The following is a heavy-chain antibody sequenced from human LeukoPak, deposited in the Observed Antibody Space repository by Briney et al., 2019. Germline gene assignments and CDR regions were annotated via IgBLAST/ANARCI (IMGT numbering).Heavy chain of an antibody. J-gene: IGHJ4*02. D-gene: IGHD5/OR15-5a*01. CDR2: IKQDGSEK. CDR3: ARGGNIYEY. V-gene: IGHV3-7*04. Sequence: GGSLRLSCAASGFTFSSYGMHWVRQAPGKGLEWVANIKQDGSEKNYVDSVKGRFTISRDNAENSLYLQMNSLRVDDTAVYYCARGGNIYEYWGQGTLVTVSS. CDR1: GFTFSSYG.